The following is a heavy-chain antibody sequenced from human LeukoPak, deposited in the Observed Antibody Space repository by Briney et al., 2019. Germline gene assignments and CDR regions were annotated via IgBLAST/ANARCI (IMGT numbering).Heavy chain of an antibody. CDR3: ARGDAFSGDH. CDR1: GFSFTNFW. J-gene: IGHJ4*02. Sequence: GGSLRLSCAVSGFSFTNFWMSWVRQAPGRGLEWVANIHPEGNEKYHVESVKGRFTISRDNTKNLLFLQMNGLRVEDTAVYCCARGDAFSGDHWGQETLVTVSS. CDR2: IHPEGNEK. V-gene: IGHV3-7*04.